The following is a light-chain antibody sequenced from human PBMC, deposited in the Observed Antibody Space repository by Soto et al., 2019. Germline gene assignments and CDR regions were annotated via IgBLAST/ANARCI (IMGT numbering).Light chain of an antibody. V-gene: IGKV3-20*01. J-gene: IGKJ3*01. Sequence: ELQLTQSPGTLSLSPGERATLSCRASQSISSNYVAWYQQNPGQAPRLLIYDASTTATGIPNRYSGSGSGTDFNLPISSLERAGFAVFFCRQYRDSPRLGQGTKGD. CDR1: QSISSNY. CDR3: RQYRDSPR. CDR2: DAS.